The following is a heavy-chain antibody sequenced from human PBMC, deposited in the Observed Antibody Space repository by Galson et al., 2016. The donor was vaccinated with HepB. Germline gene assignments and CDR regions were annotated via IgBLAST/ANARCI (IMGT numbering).Heavy chain of an antibody. J-gene: IGHJ6*02. CDR3: ARGGTAPGLHYYAMDV. CDR2: INPKSGTT. V-gene: IGHV1-46*01. D-gene: IGHD2-8*02. CDR1: GYSFTNYY. Sequence: SVKVSCKASGYSFTNYYIHWVRQAPGRGLEWMGIINPKSGTTSYAQKFQGRVTISSDTSTSTFYMELTSLRSDDTAVYYCARGGTAPGLHYYAMDVWGQGTTVTGSS.